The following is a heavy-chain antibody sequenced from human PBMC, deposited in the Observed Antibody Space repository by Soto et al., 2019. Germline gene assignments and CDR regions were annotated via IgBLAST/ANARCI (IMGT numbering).Heavy chain of an antibody. Sequence: ASVKVSCKASGYTFTSYGISWVRQAPGQGLEWMGWISAYNGNTSYAQKLQGRVTMTTDTSTSTAYMELRSLRSDDTAVYYCARFRLRRITIFGVVPSYYYGMDVWGQGTTVTVSS. J-gene: IGHJ6*02. CDR1: GYTFTSYG. CDR2: ISAYNGNT. CDR3: ARFRLRRITIFGVVPSYYYGMDV. D-gene: IGHD3-3*01. V-gene: IGHV1-18*01.